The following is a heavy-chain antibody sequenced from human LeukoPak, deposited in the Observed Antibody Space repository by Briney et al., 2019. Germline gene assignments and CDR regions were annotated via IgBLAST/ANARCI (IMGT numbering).Heavy chain of an antibody. CDR1: GYRFTDYY. V-gene: IGHV1-69*05. Sequence: ASVKVSCKASGYRFTDYYIHWVRQAPGQGLEWMGGIIPIFGTANYAQKFQGRVTITTDESTSTAYMELSSLRSEDTAVYHCATLVVPAAPYYYYYYMDVWGKGTTVTVSS. J-gene: IGHJ6*03. CDR2: IIPIFGTA. D-gene: IGHD2-2*01. CDR3: ATLVVPAAPYYYYYYMDV.